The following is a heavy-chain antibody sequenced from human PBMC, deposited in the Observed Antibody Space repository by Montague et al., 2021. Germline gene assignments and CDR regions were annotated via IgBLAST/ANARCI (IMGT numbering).Heavy chain of an antibody. J-gene: IGHJ4*02. V-gene: IGHV2-5*02. CDR3: THRSYYGSGTYYGHLDY. CDR2: IYWDDDK. CDR1: GFSLSTSGVA. Sequence: PALVKPTQTLTLTCTFSGFSLSTSGVAVGWVRQPPGKALEWLALIYWDDDKSYSPSLKSRLTITKDTSTDQVVLTVTNMDPVDTATYYCTHRSYYGSGTYYGHLDYWGQGTLVTVSS. D-gene: IGHD3-10*01.